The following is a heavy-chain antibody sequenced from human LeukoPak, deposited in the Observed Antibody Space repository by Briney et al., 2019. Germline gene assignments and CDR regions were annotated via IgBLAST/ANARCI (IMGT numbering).Heavy chain of an antibody. V-gene: IGHV1-18*01. J-gene: IGHJ4*02. CDR2: ISAYNGNT. CDR1: GYTLTSYG. CDR3: ARDLHYYDGNYFDY. Sequence: ASVKISCKASGYTLTSYGISWVRQAPGQGLEWMGWISAYNGNTNYAQKLQGRVTMTTDTSTSTAYMELRSLRSDDTAVYYCARDLHYYDGNYFDYWGQGTLVTVSS. D-gene: IGHD3-22*01.